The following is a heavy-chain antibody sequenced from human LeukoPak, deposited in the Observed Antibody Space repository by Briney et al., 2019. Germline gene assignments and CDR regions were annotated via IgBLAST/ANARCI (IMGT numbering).Heavy chain of an antibody. Sequence: SETLSLTCTVSDYSIGGGYYWGWIRQPPGKGLEWIGGISHSGSTYYNPSLKSRVTISVDTSKNQFSLKLSSVTAADTAVYYCARDRHWGQGTLVTVSS. J-gene: IGHJ4*02. CDR3: ARDRH. CDR1: DYSIGGGYY. CDR2: ISHSGST. V-gene: IGHV4-38-2*02.